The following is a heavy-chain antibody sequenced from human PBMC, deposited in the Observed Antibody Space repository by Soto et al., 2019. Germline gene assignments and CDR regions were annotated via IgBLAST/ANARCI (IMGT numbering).Heavy chain of an antibody. J-gene: IGHJ5*02. D-gene: IGHD5-18*01. Sequence: ASVKVSCKASGYTFTSYGISWVRQAPGQGLEWMGWISAYNGNTNYAQKLQGRVTMTTDTSTSTAYLELRSLRSDDTAVYYCASVYHSDPRYGYVGINWFDPWGQGTLVTVSS. V-gene: IGHV1-18*01. CDR2: ISAYNGNT. CDR3: ASVYHSDPRYGYVGINWFDP. CDR1: GYTFTSYG.